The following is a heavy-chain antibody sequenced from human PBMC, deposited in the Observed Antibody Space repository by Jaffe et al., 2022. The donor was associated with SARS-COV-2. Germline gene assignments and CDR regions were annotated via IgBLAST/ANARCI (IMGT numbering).Heavy chain of an antibody. CDR2: IKSKTDGGTT. D-gene: IGHD1-26*01. CDR1: GFTFSNAW. Sequence: EVQLVESGGGLVKPGGSLRLSCAASGFTFSNAWMSWVRQAPGKGLEWVGRIKSKTDGGTTDYAAPVKGRFTISRDDSKNTLYLQMNSLKTEDTAVYYCTLWELGYYYYGMDVWGQGTTVTVSS. CDR3: TLWELGYYYYGMDV. J-gene: IGHJ6*02. V-gene: IGHV3-15*01.